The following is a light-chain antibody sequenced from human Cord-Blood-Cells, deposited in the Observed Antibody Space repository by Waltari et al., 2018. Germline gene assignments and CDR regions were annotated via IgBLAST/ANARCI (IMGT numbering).Light chain of an antibody. V-gene: IGKV3-15*01. CDR3: QQYNNWPPLT. Sequence: ELVMTHSPATLSMSPGERAPLSCRARQSVSSNLAWSQQKPGQAPRPLIYGASTRATGIPARFSGSGSGTEFTLTISSLQSEDFAVYYCQQYNNWPPLTFGGGTKVEIK. CDR2: GAS. J-gene: IGKJ4*01. CDR1: QSVSSN.